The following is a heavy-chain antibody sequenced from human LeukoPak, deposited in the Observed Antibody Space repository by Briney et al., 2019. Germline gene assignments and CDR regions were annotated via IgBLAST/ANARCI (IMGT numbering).Heavy chain of an antibody. CDR3: ARDHRGVRDYFDY. CDR2: ISYDGSNK. CDR1: GFTFSSYA. Sequence: PGGSLRLSCAGSGFTFSSYAMSWVRQAPGKGLEWVAVISYDGSNKYYADSVKGRFTISRDNSKNTLYLQMNSLRAEDTAVYYCARDHRGVRDYFDYWGQGTLVTVSS. V-gene: IGHV3-30*03. D-gene: IGHD3-10*01. J-gene: IGHJ4*02.